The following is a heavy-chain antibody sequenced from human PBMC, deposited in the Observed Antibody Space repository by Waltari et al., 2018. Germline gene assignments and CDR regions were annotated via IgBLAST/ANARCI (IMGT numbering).Heavy chain of an antibody. D-gene: IGHD3-10*01. Sequence: QVQLVQSGAEVKKPGASVRVSCKASGYTFTSYAMHWVRQAPGQRLEWMGWINTGNGNTKYSQKFQGRVTITRDTSASTAYMELSSLRSEDTTVYYCASTYASGLGAFDIWGQGTMVTVSS. V-gene: IGHV1-3*04. CDR3: ASTYASGLGAFDI. J-gene: IGHJ3*02. CDR1: GYTFTSYA. CDR2: INTGNGNT.